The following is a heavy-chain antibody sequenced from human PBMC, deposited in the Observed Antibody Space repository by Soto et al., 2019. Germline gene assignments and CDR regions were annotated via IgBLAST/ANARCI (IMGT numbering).Heavy chain of an antibody. D-gene: IGHD3-16*02. CDR2: INSDGSST. CDR1: GFTFSSYW. J-gene: IGHJ6*03. CDR3: ARVVEGVIPQATYYYYYMDV. Sequence: GGSLRLSCAASGFTFSSYWMHWVRQAPGKGLVWVSRINSDGSSTSYADSVKGRFTISRDNAKNTLYLQMNSLRAEDTAVYYCARVVEGVIPQATYYYYYMDVWGKGTTVTVSS. V-gene: IGHV3-74*01.